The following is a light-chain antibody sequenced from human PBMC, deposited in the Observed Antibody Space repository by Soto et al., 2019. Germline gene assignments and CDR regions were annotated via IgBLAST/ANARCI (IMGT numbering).Light chain of an antibody. Sequence: ENLLTQSPGTLSLSPGERATLSCRASQSVSRGFLAWYQQKPGQAPRLLIHGASSMVNGIPDRFSGSGFGTDFTLTISRLEPDDVAVYYCQQYGSSPFTFGGGTRVTIK. CDR3: QQYGSSPFT. CDR2: GAS. J-gene: IGKJ4*01. V-gene: IGKV3-20*01. CDR1: QSVSRGF.